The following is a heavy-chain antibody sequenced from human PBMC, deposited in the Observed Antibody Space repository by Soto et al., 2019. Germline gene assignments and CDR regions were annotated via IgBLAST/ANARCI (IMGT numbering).Heavy chain of an antibody. CDR3: ERSPVYFTIASLDP. J-gene: IGHJ5*02. CDR1: GDSISSVNW. Sequence: QVQLQESGPGLVKPSETLSLTCAVSGDSISSVNWWSWVRQSPGHGLAGIGDIYHTGITNYNTSLQSRVPVSVDNFKNEFSLNLTSVPAADTAVYYWERSPVYFTIASLDPLCQGALVTVS. V-gene: IGHV4-4*02. D-gene: IGHD3-9*01. CDR2: IYHTGIT.